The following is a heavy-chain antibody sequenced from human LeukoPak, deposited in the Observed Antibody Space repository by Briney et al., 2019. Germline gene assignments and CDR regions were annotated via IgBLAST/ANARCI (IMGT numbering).Heavy chain of an antibody. CDR1: GFTFSCYP. D-gene: IGHD3-22*01. CDR2: ISGTGDHT. J-gene: IGHJ3*02. V-gene: IGHV3-23*01. CDR3: ARECGRHYDDRAFDI. Sequence: GGSLRLSCAASGFTFSCYPMNWVRQSPERGLEWVSAISGTGDHTSYADSLKGRFTISRDNSHNTLYLQMSSLTAEDTAVYYCARECGRHYDDRAFDIWGRGTKVTVSS.